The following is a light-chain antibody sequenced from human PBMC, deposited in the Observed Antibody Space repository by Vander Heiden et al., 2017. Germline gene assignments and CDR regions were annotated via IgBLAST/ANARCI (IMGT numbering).Light chain of an antibody. CDR2: DNN. V-gene: IGLV1-51*01. CDR1: SSNIGNHR. Sequence: QSVLTQPPSVSAAPGQKVTISCSGSSSNIGNHRVSWYQQLPGTAPKLLIYDNNKRPSGIPDRFSGSKSGTSATLGITGLQTGDEADYYCGTWDGTLSGKVFGGGTKLTGL. J-gene: IGLJ2*01. CDR3: GTWDGTLSGKV.